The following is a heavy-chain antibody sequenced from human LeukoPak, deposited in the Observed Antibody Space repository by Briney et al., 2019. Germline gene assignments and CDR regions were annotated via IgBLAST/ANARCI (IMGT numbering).Heavy chain of an antibody. D-gene: IGHD3-16*01. J-gene: IGHJ6*02. CDR2: IYYSWST. CDR3: ASPYRVGGSSSYYGMDV. CDR1: GGSVSSSSYY. Sequence: SETLSITCTVSGGSVSSSSYYWGWIRQPPGAGLEWIGSIYYSWSTYYNPSLKRRVPIAVDTPKNQCPLKLRSVTAADPAVYHRASPYRVGGSSSYYGMDVWGQGTTVTVSS. V-gene: IGHV4-39*01.